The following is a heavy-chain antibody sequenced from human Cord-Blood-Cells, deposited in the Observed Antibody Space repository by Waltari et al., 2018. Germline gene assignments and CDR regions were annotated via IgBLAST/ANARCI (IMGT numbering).Heavy chain of an antibody. V-gene: IGHV1-2*02. CDR1: GSTFTGYS. CDR2: INPNSGGT. D-gene: IGHD2-2*01. Sequence: QVQLVQSGAEVKKPGASVKVSCKASGSTFTGYSMHWVRQATGQGLEWMGWINPNSGGTNYAQKFQGRVTMTRDTSISTAYMELSRLRSDDTAVYYCARDHAPVVVVPAAVDYWGQGTLVTVSS. J-gene: IGHJ4*02. CDR3: ARDHAPVVVVPAAVDY.